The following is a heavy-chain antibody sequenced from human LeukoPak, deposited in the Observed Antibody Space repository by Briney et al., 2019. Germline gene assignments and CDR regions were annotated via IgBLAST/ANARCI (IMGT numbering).Heavy chain of an antibody. CDR3: ARGPGDFWSGYYKV. Sequence: ASVKVSCKASGYTFTSYDINWVRQATGQGLEWMGWMNPNSGNTGYAQKFQGRVTITRNTSISTAYMVLSSLRSEDTAVYYCARGPGDFWSGYYKVWGQGTLVTVPS. D-gene: IGHD3-3*01. J-gene: IGHJ4*02. CDR1: GYTFTSYD. V-gene: IGHV1-8*03. CDR2: MNPNSGNT.